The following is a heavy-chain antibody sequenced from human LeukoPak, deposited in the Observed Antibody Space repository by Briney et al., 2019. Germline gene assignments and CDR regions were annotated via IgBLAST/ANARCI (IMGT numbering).Heavy chain of an antibody. CDR3: ARGSPTYYDFWSGSTAQYYYYGMDV. D-gene: IGHD3-3*01. CDR2: IYYSGST. Sequence: KPSETLSLTCTVSGGSISGSSYYWGWIRQPPGKGLEWIGSIYYSGSTYYNPSLKSRVTISVDTSKNQFSLKLNSVTATDTAVYYCARGSPTYYDFWSGSTAQYYYYGMDVWGQGTTVTVSS. J-gene: IGHJ6*02. V-gene: IGHV4-39*02. CDR1: GGSISGSSYY.